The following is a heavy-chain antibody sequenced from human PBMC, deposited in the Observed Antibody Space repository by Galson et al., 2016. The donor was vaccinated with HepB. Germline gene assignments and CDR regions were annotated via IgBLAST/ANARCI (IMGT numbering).Heavy chain of an antibody. D-gene: IGHD3-10*01. CDR1: GGSFSSNGHY. Sequence: ETLSLTCSVSGGSFSSNGHYWGWIRQPPGGGLEWIVRVYYGGSTYYNPSLKSRVTISVDTSKNQFSLHLHSVTAADTSVYYCVSQIEGIARDVDYWGQGSLVTVS. V-gene: IGHV4-39*01. CDR2: VYYGGST. CDR3: VSQIEGIARDVDY. J-gene: IGHJ4*02.